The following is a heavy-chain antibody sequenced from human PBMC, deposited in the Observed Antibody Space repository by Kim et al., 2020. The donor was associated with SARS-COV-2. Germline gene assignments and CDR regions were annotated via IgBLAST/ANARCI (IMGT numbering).Heavy chain of an antibody. CDR3: AVGYCSSTSCYGGRPSYYGMDV. CDR2: MYYSGST. Sequence: SETLSLTCNVSGGSVRSGSYYWNWIRQPPGKGLEWIGYMYYSGSTNYNPSLKSRVTMSLDTSTNQFSLKLSSVTAADTAVYYCAVGYCSSTSCYGGRPSYYGMDVWGQGTTVTVSS. J-gene: IGHJ6*02. D-gene: IGHD2-2*01. V-gene: IGHV4-61*01. CDR1: GGSVRSGSYY.